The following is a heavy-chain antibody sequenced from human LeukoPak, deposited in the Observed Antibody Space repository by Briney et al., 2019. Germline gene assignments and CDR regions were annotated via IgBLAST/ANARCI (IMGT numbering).Heavy chain of an antibody. CDR1: GFTFSNAW. J-gene: IGHJ4*02. CDR3: TTATPAIYSGNEEGFDY. Sequence: GGSLRLSCAASGFTFSNAWMSWVRQAPGKGLEWVGRIKSKTDGGTTDYAAPVKGRFTISRDDSKNTPYLQMNSLKTEDTAVYYCTTATPAIYSGNEEGFDYWGQGSLVTVSS. V-gene: IGHV3-15*01. D-gene: IGHD1-26*01. CDR2: IKSKTDGGTT.